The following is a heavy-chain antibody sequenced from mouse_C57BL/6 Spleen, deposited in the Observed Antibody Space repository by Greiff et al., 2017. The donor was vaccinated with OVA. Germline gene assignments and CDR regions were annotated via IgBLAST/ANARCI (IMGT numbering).Heavy chain of an antibody. CDR3: ARERDYDYDSYYAMDY. CDR1: GYSITSGYY. D-gene: IGHD2-4*01. Sequence: EVQLQESGPGLVKPSQSLSLTCSVTGYSITSGYYWNWIRQFPGNKLEWMGYISYDGSNNYNPSLKNRISITRDTSKNQFFLKLNSVTTEDTATYYCARERDYDYDSYYAMDYWGQGTSVTVSS. J-gene: IGHJ4*01. CDR2: ISYDGSN. V-gene: IGHV3-6*01.